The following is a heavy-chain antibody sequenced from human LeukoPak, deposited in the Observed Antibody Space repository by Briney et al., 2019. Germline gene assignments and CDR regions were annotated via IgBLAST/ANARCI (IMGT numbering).Heavy chain of an antibody. Sequence: ASVKVSCKASGYTFTDYYIHWVRQAPGQGLEWMGWLNPNTGGTTYAQRFQGRVTMTRDTSIGTAYMELGSLRSDDTAVYYCARVDRFPYTAQFNWLDPWGQGTLVTVSS. J-gene: IGHJ5*02. V-gene: IGHV1-2*02. CDR1: GYTFTDYY. D-gene: IGHD2-2*02. CDR2: LNPNTGGT. CDR3: ARVDRFPYTAQFNWLDP.